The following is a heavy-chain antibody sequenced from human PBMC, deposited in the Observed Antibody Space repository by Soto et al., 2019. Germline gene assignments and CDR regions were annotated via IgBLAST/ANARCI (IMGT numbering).Heavy chain of an antibody. CDR2: ISYDGTNK. J-gene: IGHJ6*02. CDR3: AKDLQSYGDYDYYWYGMDV. Sequence: QVQLVESGGGEVQPGRSLTISCEASGFTFSTYGMHWVRQTPGKGLEWVAVISYDGTNKFYSDSVKGRFTISRDNFKNTLTLQMNSLRADDTAVYSCAKDLQSYGDYDYYWYGMDVWGLGTRVTVSS. V-gene: IGHV3-30*18. D-gene: IGHD4-17*01. CDR1: GFTFSTYG.